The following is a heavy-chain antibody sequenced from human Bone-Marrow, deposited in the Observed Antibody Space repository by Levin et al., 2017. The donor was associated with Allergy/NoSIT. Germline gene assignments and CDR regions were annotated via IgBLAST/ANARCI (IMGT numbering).Heavy chain of an antibody. CDR2: LFYSGAT. V-gene: IGHV4-30-4*01. Sequence: SQTLSLTCSVSGDSITSGSYFWTWIRQSPGKGLEWIGHLFYSGATYYNPSLESRALISVDTSKTQFSLNLTSVTAADTAVYYCARVPYNNWDLGDFWGQGALVTVSS. CDR1: GDSITSGSYF. D-gene: IGHD1-20*01. CDR3: ARVPYNNWDLGDF. J-gene: IGHJ4*02.